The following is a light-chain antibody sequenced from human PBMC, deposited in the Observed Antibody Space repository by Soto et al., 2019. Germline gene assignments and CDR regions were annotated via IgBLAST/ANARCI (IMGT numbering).Light chain of an antibody. CDR2: DAS. CDR1: QSVRSY. Sequence: EIVLTQSPATLSVSPWERATLSCRASQSVRSYLAWYQQKPGQAPRLLIYDASTRATGIPDRFSGSGSGTDFTLTISRLEPEDFAVYYCQQYGSSPRTFGQGTKVDIK. V-gene: IGKV3-20*01. J-gene: IGKJ1*01. CDR3: QQYGSSPRT.